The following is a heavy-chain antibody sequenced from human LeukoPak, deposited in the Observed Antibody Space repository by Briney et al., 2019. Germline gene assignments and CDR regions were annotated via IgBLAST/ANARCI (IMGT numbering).Heavy chain of an antibody. CDR3: AGPGEPYLAGYLRH. Sequence: PAESLKISCQGSAYSFTSYYIALVRQKPAQGLQWIVIVYPADSAITYSPSVKGQVTISFGKSPNTAFLQQRNLKTSDTAMYFCAGPGEPYLAGYLRHWGQGTLVTVSS. V-gene: IGHV5-51*01. D-gene: IGHD7-27*01. CDR1: AYSFTSYY. CDR2: VYPADSAI. J-gene: IGHJ1*01.